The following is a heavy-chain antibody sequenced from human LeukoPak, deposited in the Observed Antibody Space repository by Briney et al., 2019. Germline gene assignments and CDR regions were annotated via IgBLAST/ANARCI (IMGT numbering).Heavy chain of an antibody. D-gene: IGHD3-10*01. CDR3: ARHRGPVWFGELFDAFDI. J-gene: IGHJ3*02. Sequence: GESLKISCKGSGYSFTSCWIGWVRQMPGKGLEWMGIIYPGDSDTRYSPSFQGQVTISADKSISTAYLQWSSLKASDTAMYYCARHRGPVWFGELFDAFDIWGQGTMVTVSS. V-gene: IGHV5-51*01. CDR2: IYPGDSDT. CDR1: GYSFTSCW.